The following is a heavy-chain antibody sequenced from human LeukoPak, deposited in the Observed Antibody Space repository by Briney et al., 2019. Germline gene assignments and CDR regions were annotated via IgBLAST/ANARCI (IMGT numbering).Heavy chain of an antibody. V-gene: IGHV4-59*01. CDR3: ARGLNWFDP. CDR1: GGSISYYY. CDR2: IYYNGST. J-gene: IGHJ5*02. Sequence: SETLSLTCTVSGGSISYYYWNWIRQPPGQGLEWIGYIYYNGSTNYNPSLKSRVPISVDTSKNQFSLRMSAVTAADTAVYYCARGLNWFDPWGQGTLLTVSS.